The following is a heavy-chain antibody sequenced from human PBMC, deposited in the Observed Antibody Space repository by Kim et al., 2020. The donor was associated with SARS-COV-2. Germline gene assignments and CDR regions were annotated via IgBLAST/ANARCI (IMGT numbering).Heavy chain of an antibody. J-gene: IGHJ6*02. CDR2: ISFDGSNK. V-gene: IGHV3-30*18. D-gene: IGHD3-10*01. CDR3: AKDCYVSGSYYSHTYCYGMDA. Sequence: GGSLRLSCAASGFTFSNFGIHWVRQAPGKGLEWVAVISFDGSNKYYTDSVKGRFTISRDNSKNMVFLQMNSLRPDDTALYFCAKDCYVSGSYYSHTYCYGMDAWGQRTTV. CDR1: GFTFSNFG.